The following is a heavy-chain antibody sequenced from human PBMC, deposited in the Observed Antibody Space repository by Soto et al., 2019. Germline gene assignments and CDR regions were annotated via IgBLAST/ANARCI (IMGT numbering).Heavy chain of an antibody. CDR3: AIAVYRGADY. CDR1: GYTFTSYD. J-gene: IGHJ4*02. CDR2: MNPNSANT. Sequence: QVQLVQSGAEVKKPGASVKVSCKASGYTFTSYDINWVRQATGQGLEWMGWMNPNSANTCYAQKVQGRITMSRNTSISTADMELSRLRSEDTAVSYCAIAVYRGADYWGQGTLVTVSS. V-gene: IGHV1-8*01. D-gene: IGHD3-16*01.